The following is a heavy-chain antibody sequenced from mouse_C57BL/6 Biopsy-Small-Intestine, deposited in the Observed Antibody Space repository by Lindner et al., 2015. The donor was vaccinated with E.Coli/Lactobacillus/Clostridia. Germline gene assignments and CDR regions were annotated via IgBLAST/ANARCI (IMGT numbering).Heavy chain of an antibody. CDR2: IDPENGDT. CDR3: ATGDYDYAWFPY. D-gene: IGHD2-4*01. Sequence: VQLQESGAEVVKPGASVKLSCTASDFNIKDDYMHWVKQRPEQGLEWIGWIDPENGDTEYASKFQGKATLTADTSSNTAYLQLSSLTSEDTAVYYCATGDYDYAWFPYWGQGTLVTVSA. J-gene: IGHJ3*01. V-gene: IGHV14-4*01. CDR1: DFNIKDDY.